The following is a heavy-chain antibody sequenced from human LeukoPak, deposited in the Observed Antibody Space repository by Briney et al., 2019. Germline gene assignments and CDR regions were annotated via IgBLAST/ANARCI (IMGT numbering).Heavy chain of an antibody. J-gene: IGHJ4*02. D-gene: IGHD7-27*01. Sequence: PGRSLRLSCAASGFTFSSTWMSWVRQAPGKGLEWVANIKQDGSKKYYVDSVKGRFTISRDNAKNSLYLQMNSLRVDDTAVYYCARDTPLGCFDYWGQGTLVTVSS. CDR1: GFTFSSTW. V-gene: IGHV3-7*01. CDR3: ARDTPLGCFDY. CDR2: IKQDGSKK.